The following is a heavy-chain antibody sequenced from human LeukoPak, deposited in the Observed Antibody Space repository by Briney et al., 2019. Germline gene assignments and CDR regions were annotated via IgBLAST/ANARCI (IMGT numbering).Heavy chain of an antibody. V-gene: IGHV3-33*01. CDR1: GFTFSSYG. CDR3: ARELLARQYYHGMDV. Sequence: PGGSLRLSCAASGFTFSSYGMHWVRRAPGKGLEWVAVIWYDGSNKYYADSVKGRFTISRDNSKNTLYLQMNSLRAEDTAVYYCARELLARQYYHGMDVWGQGTTVTVSS. CDR2: IWYDGSNK. D-gene: IGHD2-15*01. J-gene: IGHJ6*02.